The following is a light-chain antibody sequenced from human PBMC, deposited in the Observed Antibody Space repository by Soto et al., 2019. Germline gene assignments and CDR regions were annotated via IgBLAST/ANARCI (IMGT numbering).Light chain of an antibody. CDR1: QNISSW. CDR3: QQYETYSPT. V-gene: IGKV1-5*01. Sequence: DIQMTQSPSPLSASVGDRVTITCRASQNISSWLAWYQQKPGKAPKSLIYDASTLEDGVPSRFSGSGSGTEFTLSISSLQPDDFETYYCQQYETYSPTFGQGTKVDIK. J-gene: IGKJ1*01. CDR2: DAS.